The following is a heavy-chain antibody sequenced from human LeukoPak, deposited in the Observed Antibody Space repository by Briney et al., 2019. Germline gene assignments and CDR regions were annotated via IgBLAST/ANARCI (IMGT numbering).Heavy chain of an antibody. Sequence: PSETLSLTCAVSGGSISSGGYSWSWIRQPPGKGLEWIGYIYHSGSTYYNPSLKSRVTISVDRSKNQFSLELSSVTAADTAVYYCARGRTDDYFDYWGQGTLVTVSS. CDR2: IYHSGST. V-gene: IGHV4-30-2*01. CDR1: GGSISSGGYS. CDR3: ARGRTDDYFDY. J-gene: IGHJ4*02.